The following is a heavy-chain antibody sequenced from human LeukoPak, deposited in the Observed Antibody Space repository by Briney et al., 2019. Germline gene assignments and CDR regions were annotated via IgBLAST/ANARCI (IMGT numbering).Heavy chain of an antibody. CDR3: ASRNYYYDSSGYYLSGAFDI. Sequence: ASVKVSCKASGGTFSSYAISWVRQAPGQGLEWMGGIIPIFGTANYAQKFQGRVTITADESTSTAYMELSSLRSEDTAVHYCASRNYYYDSSGYYLSGAFDIWGQGTMVTVSS. V-gene: IGHV1-69*13. J-gene: IGHJ3*02. D-gene: IGHD3-22*01. CDR2: IIPIFGTA. CDR1: GGTFSSYA.